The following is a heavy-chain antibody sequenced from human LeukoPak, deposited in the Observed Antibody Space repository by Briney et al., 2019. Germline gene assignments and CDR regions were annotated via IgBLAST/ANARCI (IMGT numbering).Heavy chain of an antibody. J-gene: IGHJ4*02. Sequence: GASVKVSCKASGYTFTSYGISWVRQAPGQGLEWMGWISAYNGNTNYAQKLQGRVTMTRDTSISTAYMELSRLRSDDTAVYYCARDRRFGELYTSDYWGQGTLVTVSS. D-gene: IGHD3-10*01. CDR3: ARDRRFGELYTSDY. CDR1: GYTFTSYG. CDR2: ISAYNGNT. V-gene: IGHV1-18*01.